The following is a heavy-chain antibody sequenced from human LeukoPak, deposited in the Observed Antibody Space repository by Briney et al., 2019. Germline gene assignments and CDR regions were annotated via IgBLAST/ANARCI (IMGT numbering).Heavy chain of an antibody. Sequence: SETLSLTCTVSDGSISSYYWSWIRQPPGKGLEWIGYIYYSGSTNYNPSLKSRVTISVDTSKNQFSLKLSSVTAADTAVYYCARQNEYYYDSSGYGASGWFDPWGQGTLVTVSS. CDR3: ARQNEYYYDSSGYGASGWFDP. V-gene: IGHV4-59*08. J-gene: IGHJ5*02. D-gene: IGHD3-22*01. CDR1: DGSISSYY. CDR2: IYYSGST.